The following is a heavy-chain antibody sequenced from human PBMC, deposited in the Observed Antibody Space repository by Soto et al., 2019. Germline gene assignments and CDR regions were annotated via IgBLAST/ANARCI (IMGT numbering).Heavy chain of an antibody. CDR3: TTMGKVS. D-gene: IGHD7-27*01. J-gene: IGHJ5*02. Sequence: VGSLRLSCAASGFTFSNAWMSWVRQAPGKGLEWVARIKSKTDGGTTDYAAPVKGRFTISRDDSRDTVYLQMNSLNTGDTAVYYCTTMGKVSWGQGTLVTV. CDR1: GFTFSNAW. CDR2: IKSKTDGGTT. V-gene: IGHV3-15*01.